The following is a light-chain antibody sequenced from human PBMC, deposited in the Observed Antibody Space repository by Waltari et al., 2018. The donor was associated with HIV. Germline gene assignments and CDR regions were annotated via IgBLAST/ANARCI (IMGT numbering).Light chain of an antibody. CDR1: RTITTSY. J-gene: IGKJ4*01. V-gene: IGKV3-20*01. CDR2: APP. CDR3: QQSGTSIT. Sequence: EIVWTQSQGTLSWSPGERATLSCRPSRTITTSYLPWYHQIPAQAPRLLIYAPPSWPTGIPDRFSSSSSAAYFTLTSSRLAPEDAAVYCCQQSGTSITFGGGTKVEIK.